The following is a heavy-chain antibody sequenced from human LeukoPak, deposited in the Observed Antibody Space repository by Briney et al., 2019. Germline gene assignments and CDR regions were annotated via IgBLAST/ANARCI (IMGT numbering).Heavy chain of an antibody. CDR2: ISSSSSTT. Sequence: GGSLRLSCAASGFTLNSYTMNWVRQVPGKGLEWVSYISSSSSTTYYADSVKGRFTMSRDYAKRSLYLQMNSLRVEDTALYYCARHRTASDYWGQGTLVTVSS. CDR1: GFTLNSYT. D-gene: IGHD3-16*02. CDR3: ARHRTASDY. V-gene: IGHV3-48*01. J-gene: IGHJ4*02.